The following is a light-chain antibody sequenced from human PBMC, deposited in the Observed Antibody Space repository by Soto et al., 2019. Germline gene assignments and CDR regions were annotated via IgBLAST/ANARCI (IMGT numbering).Light chain of an antibody. CDR3: QQYHRYSP. CDR2: DVS. V-gene: IGKV1-5*01. CDR1: QSISAW. Sequence: DIQMTQSPSTLSASVGDRVTITCRASQSISAWLAWYQQKPGKAPNLLIYDVSTLDSGVPSRFSGSASGTEFTLNISRLESDDFATYYCQQYHRYSPFRQGTKVDIX. J-gene: IGKJ1*01.